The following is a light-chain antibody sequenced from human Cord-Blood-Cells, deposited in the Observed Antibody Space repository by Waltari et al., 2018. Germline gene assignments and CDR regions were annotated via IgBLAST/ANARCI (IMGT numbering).Light chain of an antibody. J-gene: IGKJ1*01. Sequence: EIQMTQSPTPLSASVGDKVNITCRASQSISSYLNWYQQKPGKAPKLLIYAASSLQSGVPSRFSGSGSGTDFTLTISSLQPEDFATYYCQQSYSTPRTFGQGTKVEIK. V-gene: IGKV1-39*01. CDR2: AAS. CDR3: QQSYSTPRT. CDR1: QSISSY.